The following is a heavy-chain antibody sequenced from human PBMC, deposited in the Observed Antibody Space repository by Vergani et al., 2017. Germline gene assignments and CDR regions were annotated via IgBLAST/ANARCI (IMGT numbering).Heavy chain of an antibody. CDR2: INHSGST. CDR3: ARVPRYDSSGYYSPRFDY. J-gene: IGHJ4*02. V-gene: IGHV4-34*01. Sequence: QVQLQQWGAGLLKPSETLSLTCAVYGGSFSGYYWSWIRQPPGKGLEWIGEINHSGSTNYNPSLKSRVTISVDTSKNQFSLKLRSVTAADTAVYYCARVPRYDSSGYYSPRFDYWGQGTLVTVSS. D-gene: IGHD3-22*01. CDR1: GGSFSGYY.